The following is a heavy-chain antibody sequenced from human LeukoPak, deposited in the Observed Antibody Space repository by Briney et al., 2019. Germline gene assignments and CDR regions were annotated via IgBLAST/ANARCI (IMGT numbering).Heavy chain of an antibody. CDR3: ARGPQGLVTDDAFDI. Sequence: SETLSLTCAVYGGSFSGYYWSWIRRPPGKGLEWIGEINHSGSTNYNPSLKSRVTISVDTSKNQFSLKLSSVTAADTAVYYCARGPQGLVTDDAFDIWGQGTMVTVSS. J-gene: IGHJ3*02. V-gene: IGHV4-34*01. D-gene: IGHD6-19*01. CDR1: GGSFSGYY. CDR2: INHSGST.